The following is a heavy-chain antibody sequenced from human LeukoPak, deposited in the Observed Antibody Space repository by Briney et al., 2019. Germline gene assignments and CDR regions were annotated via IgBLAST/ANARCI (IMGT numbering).Heavy chain of an antibody. CDR1: GYTFTSYY. D-gene: IGHD2-2*01. CDR2: INPSGGST. V-gene: IGHV1-46*01. J-gene: IGHJ5*02. CDR3: ARAEYCSSTSCYIRGGDWFDP. Sequence: ASVKVSCKASGYTFTSYYMHWVRQAPGQGLEWMGIINPSGGSTSYAQKFQGRVTMTKDTSTSTVYMALSSLRSEDTAVYYCARAEYCSSTSCYIRGGDWFDPWGQGTLVTVSS.